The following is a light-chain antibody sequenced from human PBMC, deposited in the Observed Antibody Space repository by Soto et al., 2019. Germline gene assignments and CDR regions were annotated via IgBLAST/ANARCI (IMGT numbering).Light chain of an antibody. J-gene: IGLJ1*01. CDR1: SSNIGAGYD. Sequence: SVLPQPPSVSGAPGQMVTISCTGSSSNIGAGYDVHWYQQLPGTAPKLLIYGNSNRPSGVPDRFSGSKSGTSASLAITGLQAEDEADYYCQSYDSSLSGSVFGTGTKVTVL. CDR3: QSYDSSLSGSV. V-gene: IGLV1-40*01. CDR2: GNS.